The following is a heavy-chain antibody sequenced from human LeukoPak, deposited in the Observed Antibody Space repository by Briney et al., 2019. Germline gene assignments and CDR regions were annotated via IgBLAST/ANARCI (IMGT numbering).Heavy chain of an antibody. J-gene: IGHJ6*02. CDR2: IRSKANSYAT. CDR1: GFTFSGSA. CDR3: TRLGGSGVRFGMDV. V-gene: IGHV3-73*01. D-gene: IGHD3-10*01. Sequence: GGSLRLSCAASGFTFSGSAMHWVRQASGKGLEWVGRIRSKANSYATAYAASVKGRFTISRDDSKNTAYLQMNSLKTKDTAVYYCTRLGGSGVRFGMDVWGQGTTVTVSS.